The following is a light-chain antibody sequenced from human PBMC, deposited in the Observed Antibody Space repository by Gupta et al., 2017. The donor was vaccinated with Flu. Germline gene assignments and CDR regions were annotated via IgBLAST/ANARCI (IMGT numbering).Light chain of an antibody. J-gene: IGKJ4*01. CDR2: GPS. V-gene: IGKV3-20*01. Sequence: EIVLTQSPGTLSLSPGERATLSCRATQSVSSYLAWYHQKTGQAPRRLVFGPSTRATGIPDRFSGSGSGTDFTLTISRLEPEDYGVYYCQQYGTSVTFGGGTKVEIK. CDR3: QQYGTSVT. CDR1: QSVSSY.